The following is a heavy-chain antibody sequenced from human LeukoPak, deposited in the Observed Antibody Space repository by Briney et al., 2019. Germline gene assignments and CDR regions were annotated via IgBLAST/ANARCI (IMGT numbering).Heavy chain of an antibody. D-gene: IGHD3-16*02. Sequence: PGGSLRLSCAASGFPFSSYSMNWVRQAPGKGLEWVSFINGSGSSIYYADSVKGRFTISRDTAKNSLYLQMNSLRDEDTAMYYCARDLSRSRPFDYWGQGTLVTVSS. J-gene: IGHJ4*02. CDR1: GFPFSSYS. CDR3: ARDLSRSRPFDY. CDR2: INGSGSSI. V-gene: IGHV3-48*02.